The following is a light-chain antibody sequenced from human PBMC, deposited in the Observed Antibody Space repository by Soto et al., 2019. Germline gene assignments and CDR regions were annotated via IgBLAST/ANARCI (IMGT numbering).Light chain of an antibody. CDR1: QTISSW. J-gene: IGKJ1*01. Sequence: IQVTQSPSSLSASLGDRVTITCRASQTISSWLAWYQQQPGNAPKPLIYEASTLKSGVPSRFSGSGSGPEFTLPISSLQPHYFATHYCQHYNSYSEAFGQGTKVDIK. CDR2: EAS. V-gene: IGKV1-5*03. CDR3: QHYNSYSEA.